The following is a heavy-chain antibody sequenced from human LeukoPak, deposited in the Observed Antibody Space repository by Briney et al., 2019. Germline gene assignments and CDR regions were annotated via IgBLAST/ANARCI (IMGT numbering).Heavy chain of an antibody. V-gene: IGHV1-46*01. CDR2: INPTGGST. CDR3: ARDNSVGDNAWWFDP. D-gene: IGHD1-26*01. CDR1: GYTFTSYD. J-gene: IGHJ5*02. Sequence: ASVKVSCKASGYTFTSYDINWVRQATGQGLEWMGLINPTGGSTGYAQKFQGRVTMTRDMSTSTDYMELSSLRSEDTAIYYCARDNSVGDNAWWFDPWGQGTLVTVSS.